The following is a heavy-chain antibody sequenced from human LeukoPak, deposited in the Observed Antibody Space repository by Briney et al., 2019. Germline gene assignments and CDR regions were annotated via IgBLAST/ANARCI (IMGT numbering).Heavy chain of an antibody. CDR3: ACEYQLPLYC. D-gene: IGHD2-2*01. V-gene: IGHV3-21*01. CDR1: GFAFSSYS. Sequence: GGSLRLSCAASGFAFSSYSMNWVRQAPEKGLECGSAISSGSSFKYYADSAKRRFTNSRDNAKNTLYLQMSSVSAEDTAVYSCACEYQLPLYCWGQGALVTVSS. J-gene: IGHJ4*02. CDR2: ISSGSSFK.